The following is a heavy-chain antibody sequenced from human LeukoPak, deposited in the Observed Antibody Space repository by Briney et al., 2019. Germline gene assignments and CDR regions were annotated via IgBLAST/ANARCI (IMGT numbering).Heavy chain of an antibody. CDR2: INPSGGST. Sequence: ASVKASCKASGYTFTSYYMHWVRQAPGQGLEWMGIINPSGGSTSYAQKFQGRVTVTRDTSTSTVYMELSSLRSEDTAVYYCARSTAMDQYYFDYWGQGTLVTVSS. D-gene: IGHD5-18*01. V-gene: IGHV1-46*01. CDR1: GYTFTSYY. CDR3: ARSTAMDQYYFDY. J-gene: IGHJ4*02.